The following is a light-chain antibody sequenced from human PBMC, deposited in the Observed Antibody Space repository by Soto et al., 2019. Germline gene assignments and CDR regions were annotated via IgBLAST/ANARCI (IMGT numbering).Light chain of an antibody. CDR1: SSDVGGYNY. V-gene: IGLV2-8*01. CDR3: SSFAGNNNVV. Sequence: QSALTQPPSASGSPGQSVTISCTGTSSDVGGYNYVSWYQQHPGKAPKHMIFEVSKRPSGVPDRFPGSKSGNTASLTVSGLQAEDEADYYCSSFAGNNNVVFGGGTKVTVL. CDR2: EVS. J-gene: IGLJ2*01.